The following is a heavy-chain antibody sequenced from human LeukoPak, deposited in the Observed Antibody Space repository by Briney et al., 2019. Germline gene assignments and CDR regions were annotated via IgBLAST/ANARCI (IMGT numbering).Heavy chain of an antibody. Sequence: SETLSLTCTVSGYSISSGYYWGLIRQPPGKGLEWIGCIYHSGNPYYNPSLKSRVTISVDTSKNQFSLKLTSVTAADTAVYYCAREARYTPYYFDYWGQGTLVTVSS. CDR2: IYHSGNP. CDR1: GYSISSGYY. D-gene: IGHD1-14*01. V-gene: IGHV4-38-2*02. CDR3: AREARYTPYYFDY. J-gene: IGHJ4*02.